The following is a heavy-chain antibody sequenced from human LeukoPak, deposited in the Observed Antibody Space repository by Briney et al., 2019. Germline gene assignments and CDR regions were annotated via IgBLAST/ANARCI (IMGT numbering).Heavy chain of an antibody. J-gene: IGHJ6*03. D-gene: IGHD2-2*01. CDR1: GGSVNSYY. V-gene: IGHV4-59*02. Sequence: PSETLPLTCTVSGGSVNSYYWSWIRQPPGEGLEWIGYIYYTGSTSYNPSLKSRVTMSVDTSKNQLSLKVSSVTAADTAVYYCARWYCVSNTCYHMDVWGKGTTVTVSS. CDR3: ARWYCVSNTCYHMDV. CDR2: IYYTGST.